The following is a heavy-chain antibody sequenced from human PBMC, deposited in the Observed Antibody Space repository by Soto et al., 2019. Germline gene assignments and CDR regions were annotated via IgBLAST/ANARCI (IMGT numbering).Heavy chain of an antibody. CDR3: ARDRPPYYHDSTGYPGDY. V-gene: IGHV1-8*01. CDR2: MNPNSGNT. CDR1: GDTFTSYE. J-gene: IGHJ4*02. Sequence: VASVKVSCKXSGDTFTSYEINWVRQATGQGLEWMGWMNPNSGNTGYAQKFQGRVTMTRNTSISTGYMELSSLRSEDTAVYYCARDRPPYYHDSTGYPGDYWGQGTLVTVS. D-gene: IGHD3-22*01.